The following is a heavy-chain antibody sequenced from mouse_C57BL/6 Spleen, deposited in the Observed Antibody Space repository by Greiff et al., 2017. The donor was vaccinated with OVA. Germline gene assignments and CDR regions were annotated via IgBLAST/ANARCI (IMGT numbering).Heavy chain of an antibody. CDR2: IDPNSGGT. Sequence: QVQLQQPGAELVKPGASVKLSCKASGYTFTSYWMHWVKQRPGRGLEWIGRIDPNSGGTKYNEKFKSKATLTVDKPSSTAYMQLSSLTSEDSAVYYCASGGVTTVVYWYFDVWGTWTTVTVSS. D-gene: IGHD1-1*01. CDR3: ASGGVTTVVYWYFDV. V-gene: IGHV1-72*01. CDR1: GYTFTSYW. J-gene: IGHJ1*03.